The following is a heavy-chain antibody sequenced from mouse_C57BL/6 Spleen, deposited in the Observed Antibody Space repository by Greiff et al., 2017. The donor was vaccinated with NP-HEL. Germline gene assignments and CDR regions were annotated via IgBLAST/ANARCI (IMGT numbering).Heavy chain of an antibody. CDR2: IYPADSYT. Sequence: QVQLQQPGAELVMPGASVKLSCKASGYTFTSYWMHWVKQRPGQGLEWIGGIYPADSYTNYNQKFKGKTTLTVDKSSSTAYMQLSSLTSEDSAVYYCARDGYYGSSLAWFAYWGQGTLVTVSA. V-gene: IGHV1-69*01. D-gene: IGHD1-1*01. CDR1: GYTFTSYW. J-gene: IGHJ3*01. CDR3: ARDGYYGSSLAWFAY.